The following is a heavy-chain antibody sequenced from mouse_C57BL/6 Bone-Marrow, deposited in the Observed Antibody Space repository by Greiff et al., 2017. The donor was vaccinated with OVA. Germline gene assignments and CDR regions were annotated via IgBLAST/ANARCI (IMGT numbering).Heavy chain of an antibody. CDR3: AREGYGNYGY. D-gene: IGHD2-10*02. CDR1: GYTFTSYG. Sequence: VQRVESGAELARPGASVKLSCKASGYTFTSYGISWVKQRTGQGLEWIGEIYPRSGNTYYNEKFKGKATLTADKSSSTAYMELRSLTSEDSAVYFCAREGYGNYGYWGQGTTLTVSS. V-gene: IGHV1-81*01. J-gene: IGHJ2*01. CDR2: IYPRSGNT.